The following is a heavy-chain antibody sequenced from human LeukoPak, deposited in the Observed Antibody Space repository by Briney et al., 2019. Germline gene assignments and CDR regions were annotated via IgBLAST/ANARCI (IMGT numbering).Heavy chain of an antibody. CDR2: ISCSGSTI. Sequence: PGGSLRLSCAASGFTFSSYEMNWVRQAPGKGLERVSYISCSGSTIYYADSVKGRFTISRDNAKNSLYLQMNSLRAEDTAVYYCARVGWSSSGWYDYYYGMDVWGKGTTVTVSS. CDR1: GFTFSSYE. V-gene: IGHV3-48*03. D-gene: IGHD6-19*01. CDR3: ARVGWSSSGWYDYYYGMDV. J-gene: IGHJ6*04.